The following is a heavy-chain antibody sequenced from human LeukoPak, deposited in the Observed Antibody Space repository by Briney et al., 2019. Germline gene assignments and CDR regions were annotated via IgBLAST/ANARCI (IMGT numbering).Heavy chain of an antibody. Sequence: SGPTLVHPTQTLTLTFTFSGFSLSTRGVGVGWIRQPPGKALEWLALIYWDDEKRHSPSLKSRLTITKDTSKNQVVLTMTNMDPVDTATYYCAHSHGYGSSWSGFDSWGQGTLVTVSS. CDR3: AHSHGYGSSWSGFDS. CDR1: GFSLSTRGVG. D-gene: IGHD6-13*01. J-gene: IGHJ4*02. CDR2: IYWDDEK. V-gene: IGHV2-5*02.